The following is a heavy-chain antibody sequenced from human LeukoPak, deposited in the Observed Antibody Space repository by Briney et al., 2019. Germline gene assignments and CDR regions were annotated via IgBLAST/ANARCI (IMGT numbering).Heavy chain of an antibody. CDR2: ISYDGSNK. J-gene: IGHJ1*01. Sequence: GRSLRLSCAASGFTFSSYGMHWVRQAPGKGLEWVAVISYDGSNKYYADSVKGRFTISRDNSKNTLYLQMNSLRAEDTAVYYCAKDRRLLAAAGRAYFQHWGQGTLVTVSS. CDR3: AKDRRLLAAAGRAYFQH. CDR1: GFTFSSYG. V-gene: IGHV3-30*18. D-gene: IGHD6-13*01.